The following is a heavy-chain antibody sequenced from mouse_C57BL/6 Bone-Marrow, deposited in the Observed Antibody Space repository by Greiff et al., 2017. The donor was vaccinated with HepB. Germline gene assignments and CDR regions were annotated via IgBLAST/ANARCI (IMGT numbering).Heavy chain of an antibody. Sequence: VQLQQSGAELVRPGASVKLSCTASGFNIKDDYMHWVKQRPEQGLEWIGWIDPENGDTEYASKFQGKATITADTASNTAYLQLSSLTSEDTAVYYCTLCGKYGGWYFDVWGTGTTVTVSA. CDR1: GFNIKDDY. CDR2: IDPENGDT. V-gene: IGHV14-4*01. D-gene: IGHD2-1*01. J-gene: IGHJ1*03. CDR3: TLCGKYGGWYFDV.